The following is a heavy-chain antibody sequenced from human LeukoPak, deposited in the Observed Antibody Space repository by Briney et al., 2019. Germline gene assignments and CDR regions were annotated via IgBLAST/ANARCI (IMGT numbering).Heavy chain of an antibody. V-gene: IGHV3-48*03. CDR2: ISSSGSTI. J-gene: IGHJ6*03. Sequence: GGSLRLSCAASGFTFSSYEMNWVRQAPGKGLEWVSYISSSGSTIYYADSVKGRFTISRDNAKNSLYLQMNSLRAEDTALYYCATDPNPGYYGSGSNYYYYMDVWGKGTTVTVSS. D-gene: IGHD3-10*01. CDR3: ATDPNPGYYGSGSNYYYYMDV. CDR1: GFTFSSYE.